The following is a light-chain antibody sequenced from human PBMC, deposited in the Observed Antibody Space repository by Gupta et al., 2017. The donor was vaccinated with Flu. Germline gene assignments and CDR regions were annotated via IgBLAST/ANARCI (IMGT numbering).Light chain of an antibody. V-gene: IGKV1-33*01. J-gene: IGKJ5*01. Sequence: PSSLSASVGDRVTITCQASQDISNYLNWYQQKPGKAPKLLIYDASNLETGVPSRFSGSGSGTDFTFTISSLQPEDVATYYCQQDDNLPITFGQGTQVEIK. CDR1: QDISNY. CDR3: QQDDNLPIT. CDR2: DAS.